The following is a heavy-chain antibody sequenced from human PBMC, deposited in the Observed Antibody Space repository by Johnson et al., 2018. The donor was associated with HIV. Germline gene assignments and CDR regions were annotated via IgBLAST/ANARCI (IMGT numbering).Heavy chain of an antibody. CDR2: ISYDGSNN. D-gene: IGHD6-13*01. CDR3: AKDPNSSSWLRDAFDV. Sequence: QVQLVESGGGVVQPGRSLRLSCAASGFTFSSYAMHWVRQAPGKGLEWVAVISYDGSNNYYADSVQGRFTISRDNSKNTLYLQMSSLRAEDTAMYYCAKDPNSSSWLRDAFDVWGHGTMVTVSS. V-gene: IGHV3-30*14. J-gene: IGHJ3*01. CDR1: GFTFSSYA.